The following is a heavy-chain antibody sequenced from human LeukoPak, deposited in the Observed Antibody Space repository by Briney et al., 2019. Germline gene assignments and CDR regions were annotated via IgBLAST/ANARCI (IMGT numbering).Heavy chain of an antibody. J-gene: IGHJ4*02. CDR2: ISAYNGNT. D-gene: IGHD2-2*01. Sequence: GASVNVSCKASGYTFTSYGISWVRQAPGQGLEWMGWISAYNGNTNSAQKLQGRVTMTTDTSTSTAYMELRSLRSDDTAVYYCAREDCSSTSCYFSDYWGQGTLVTVSS. CDR3: AREDCSSTSCYFSDY. CDR1: GYTFTSYG. V-gene: IGHV1-18*01.